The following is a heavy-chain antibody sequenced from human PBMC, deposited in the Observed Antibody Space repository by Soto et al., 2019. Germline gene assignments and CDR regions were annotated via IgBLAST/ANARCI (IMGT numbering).Heavy chain of an antibody. Sequence: PSETLSLTCTVSGGSISSGDYYWNWIRQHPGKGLEWIGYIPNSGSTYYNPSLKSRVTISVDTSKNQFSLKLSSVTAADTAVYYCAREWYCSGSSCFGMDVWGQGTPVTVSS. D-gene: IGHD2-15*01. CDR1: GGSISSGDYY. V-gene: IGHV4-31*03. CDR3: AREWYCSGSSCFGMDV. J-gene: IGHJ6*02. CDR2: IPNSGST.